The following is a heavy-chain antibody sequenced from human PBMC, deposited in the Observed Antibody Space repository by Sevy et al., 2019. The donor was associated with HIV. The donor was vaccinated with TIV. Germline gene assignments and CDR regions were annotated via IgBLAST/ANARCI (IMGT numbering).Heavy chain of an antibody. CDR3: AREVGGFNWRPYYFDS. CDR1: GFIFTDYW. J-gene: IGHJ4*02. V-gene: IGHV3-7*01. Sequence: GGSLRLSCETSGFIFTDYWMSWVRQIPGKGLEWVATIKQAQSEKYYVDSVKGRFAISRDSAKKSVSLQMNGLRAEDTALYFCAREVGGFNWRPYYFDSWGQGTLVTVSS. CDR2: IKQAQSEK. D-gene: IGHD3-3*01.